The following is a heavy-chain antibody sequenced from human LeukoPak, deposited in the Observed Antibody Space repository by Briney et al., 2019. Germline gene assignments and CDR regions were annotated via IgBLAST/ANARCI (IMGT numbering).Heavy chain of an antibody. V-gene: IGHV4-30-4*01. D-gene: IGHD3-10*01. CDR1: LCLITRGDFY. CDR3: ARGAMVRGVTTYYFDY. J-gene: IGHJ4*02. CDR2: NYYSGST. Sequence: SETLSLTRILSLCLITRGDFYGGWVPHPPGKGLGGIGYNYYSGSTYYNPSLKSRVTISVDTSKNQFSLKLSSVTAADTAVYHCARGAMVRGVTTYYFDYWGQGTLVTVSS.